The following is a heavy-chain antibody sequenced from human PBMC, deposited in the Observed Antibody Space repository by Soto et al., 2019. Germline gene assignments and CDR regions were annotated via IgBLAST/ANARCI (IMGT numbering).Heavy chain of an antibody. V-gene: IGHV3-33*01. CDR1: GFTFSSYG. J-gene: IGHJ6*03. CDR3: ARGPTYYYYYMDV. Sequence: ESGGGVVQPGRSLRLSCAASGFTFSSYGMHWVRQAPGKGLEWVAVIWYDGSNKYYADSVKGRFTISRDNSKNTLYLQMNSLRAEDTAVYYCARGPTYYYYYMDVWGKGTTVTVSS. CDR2: IWYDGSNK.